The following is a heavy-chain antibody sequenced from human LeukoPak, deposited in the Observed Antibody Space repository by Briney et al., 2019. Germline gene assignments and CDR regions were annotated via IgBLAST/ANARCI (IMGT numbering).Heavy chain of an antibody. CDR1: GGSISSGGYS. Sequence: KTSETLSLTCTVSGGSISSGGYSWSWIRQPPGKGLEWIGYIYHSGSTYYNPSLKSRVTISVDRSKNQFSLKLSSVTAADTAVYYCAREDYDILTGPGAFDIWGQGTMVTVSS. CDR3: AREDYDILTGPGAFDI. D-gene: IGHD3-9*01. CDR2: IYHSGST. V-gene: IGHV4-30-2*01. J-gene: IGHJ3*02.